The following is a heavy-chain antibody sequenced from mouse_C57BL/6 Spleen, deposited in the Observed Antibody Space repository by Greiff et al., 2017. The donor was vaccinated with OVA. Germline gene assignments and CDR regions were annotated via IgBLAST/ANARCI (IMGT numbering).Heavy chain of an antibody. Sequence: DVMLVESGGGLVKPGGSLKLSCAASGFTFSDYGMHWVRQAPEKGLEWVAYISSGSSTIYYADTVKGRFTISRDNAKNTLFLQMTSLRSEDTAMYYCARVYYGSSPYYFDYWGQGTTLTVSS. CDR2: ISSGSSTI. D-gene: IGHD1-1*01. CDR1: GFTFSDYG. J-gene: IGHJ2*01. V-gene: IGHV5-17*01. CDR3: ARVYYGSSPYYFDY.